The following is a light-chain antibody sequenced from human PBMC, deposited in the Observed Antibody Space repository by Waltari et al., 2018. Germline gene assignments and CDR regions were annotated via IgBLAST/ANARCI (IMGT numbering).Light chain of an antibody. CDR1: QGVGKY. CDR3: QKYDFLPAT. CDR2: HTS. V-gene: IGKV3-20*01. Sequence: EIVLTQSPGTLSLSPGERATLSFRASQGVGKYLAWYKQRPGQAPRLLLYHTSIRATVSPDRFSVSGYGTDFSLTISRLGPEDFAVYYCQKYDFLPATFGQGTTVEIK. J-gene: IGKJ1*01.